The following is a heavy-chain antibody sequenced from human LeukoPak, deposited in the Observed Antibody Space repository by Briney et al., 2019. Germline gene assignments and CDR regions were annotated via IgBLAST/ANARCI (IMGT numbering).Heavy chain of an antibody. Sequence: GGSLRLSCAASGFTVSSNYMSWVRQAPGGGLVWVSRIYSDGSNTIYADSVKGRFTISRDNAKNTLYLQMNSLTAEDTAMYYCTRDSKYVMDVWGQGTTVTVSS. CDR2: IYSDGSNT. J-gene: IGHJ6*02. CDR3: TRDSKYVMDV. CDR1: GFTVSSNY. V-gene: IGHV3-74*01. D-gene: IGHD4-11*01.